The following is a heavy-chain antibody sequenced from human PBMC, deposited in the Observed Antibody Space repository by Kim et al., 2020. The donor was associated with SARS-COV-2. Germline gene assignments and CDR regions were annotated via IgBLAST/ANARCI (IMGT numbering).Heavy chain of an antibody. CDR1: GASITSYY. CDR3: AGNSASTRFFF. V-gene: IGHV4-59*01. Sequence: SETLSLTCTVSGASITSYYWTWIRQPPGKELEWIGYIYRSGSTNYNPSLKSRLTISVDTSKNQFSLRLTSVTAADTAVYYCAGNSASTRFFFWGRGTPVTVSS. J-gene: IGHJ2*01. CDR2: IYRSGST. D-gene: IGHD1-1*01.